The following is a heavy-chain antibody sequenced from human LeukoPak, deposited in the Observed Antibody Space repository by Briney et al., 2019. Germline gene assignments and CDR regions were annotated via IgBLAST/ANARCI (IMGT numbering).Heavy chain of an antibody. CDR1: GYTFTSYD. J-gene: IGHJ3*02. Sequence: ASVKVSCKASGYTFTSYDINWVRQATGQGLEWMGWMNPNSGNTGYAQKFQGRVTMTRNTSISTAYMELSSLRSEDTAVYYCARDRVLRYFDWLSVGYAFDIWGQGTMVTVSS. V-gene: IGHV1-8*01. CDR3: ARDRVLRYFDWLSVGYAFDI. D-gene: IGHD3-9*01. CDR2: MNPNSGNT.